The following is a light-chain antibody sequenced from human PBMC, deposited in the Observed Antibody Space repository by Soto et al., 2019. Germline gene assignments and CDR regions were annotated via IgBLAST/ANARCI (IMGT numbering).Light chain of an antibody. CDR1: QSVSSN. CDR2: VAS. J-gene: IGKJ1*01. CDR3: QQYYNWPRS. Sequence: EIVMTQSPATLSVSPGERATLSCRASQSVSSNLAWYQQKPGQAPRLLIYVASTRATGIPARFSGSGSGTEFTLTISSLQSEDLAVYYCQQYYNWPRSFGQGTKVEIK. V-gene: IGKV3-15*01.